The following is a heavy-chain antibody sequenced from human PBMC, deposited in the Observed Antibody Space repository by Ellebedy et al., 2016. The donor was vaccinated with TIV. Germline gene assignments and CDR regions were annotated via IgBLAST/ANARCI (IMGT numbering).Heavy chain of an antibody. CDR2: IYYSGST. CDR3: AKDYGDAQY. Sequence: MPGGSLRLSCAVSGGSISSYYWSWIRQTPGKGLEWIAYIYYSGSTNYNPSLKSRVTISVDTSKNQFSLRLSSVTAADTAVYYCAKDYGDAQYWGQGALVIVSS. CDR1: GGSISSYY. V-gene: IGHV4-59*12. J-gene: IGHJ4*02. D-gene: IGHD4-17*01.